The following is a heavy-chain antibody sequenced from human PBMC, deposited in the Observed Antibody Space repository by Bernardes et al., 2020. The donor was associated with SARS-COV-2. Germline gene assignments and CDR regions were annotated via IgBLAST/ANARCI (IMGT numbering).Heavy chain of an antibody. D-gene: IGHD6-6*01. V-gene: IGHV1-18*01. J-gene: IGHJ6*02. CDR2: ISAYNGNT. CDR1: GYTFTSYG. Sequence: ASVKVSCKASGYTFTSYGISWVRQAPGQGLEWMGWISAYNGNTTYAQKLQGRVTMTTDTSTSTAYMELRSLRSDDTAVYYCARDGGSSSSGEYYYYYGMDVWGQGTTVTVSS. CDR3: ARDGGSSSSGEYYYYYGMDV.